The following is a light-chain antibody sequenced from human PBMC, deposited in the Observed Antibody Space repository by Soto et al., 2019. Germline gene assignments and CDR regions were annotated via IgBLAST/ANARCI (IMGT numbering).Light chain of an antibody. J-gene: IGKJ1*01. Sequence: IVLTQSPATLSLSPGKRATLSCRASQSVSTNLAWYQQKPGQAPRLVIYGASTRATGIPARFSGSGSGTEFTLTISSLQSEDFAVYYCQQYNNWPRTFGQGTKVDI. V-gene: IGKV3-15*01. CDR2: GAS. CDR1: QSVSTN. CDR3: QQYNNWPRT.